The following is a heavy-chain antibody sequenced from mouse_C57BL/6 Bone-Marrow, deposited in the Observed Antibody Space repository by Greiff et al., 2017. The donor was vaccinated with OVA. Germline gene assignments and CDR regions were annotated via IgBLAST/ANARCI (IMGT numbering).Heavy chain of an antibody. CDR2: INPNNGGT. J-gene: IGHJ3*01. CDR1: GYTFTDYN. Sequence: EVQLQQSGPELVKPGASVKIPCKASGYTFTDYNMDWVKQSHGKSLEWIGDINPNNGGTIYNQKFKGKATLTVDNPSSTAYLDLRSLPSEDTAVYYCARGRSLFAYWGQGTLVTASA. D-gene: IGHD1-1*01. CDR3: ARGRSLFAY. V-gene: IGHV1-18*01.